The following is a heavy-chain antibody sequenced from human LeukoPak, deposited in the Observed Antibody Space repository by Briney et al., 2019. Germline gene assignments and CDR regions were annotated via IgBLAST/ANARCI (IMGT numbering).Heavy chain of an antibody. D-gene: IGHD3-22*01. V-gene: IGHV3-20*04. CDR2: INWNGGST. CDR1: GFTFDDYG. Sequence: PGGSLRLSCAASGFTFDDYGMSWVRQAPGKGLEWVSGINWNGGSTGYADSVKGRFTISRDNAKNSLYLQMNSLRAEDTAVYYCAKGFSTYYYDSSGSQGDYWGQGTLVTVSS. CDR3: AKGFSTYYYDSSGSQGDY. J-gene: IGHJ4*02.